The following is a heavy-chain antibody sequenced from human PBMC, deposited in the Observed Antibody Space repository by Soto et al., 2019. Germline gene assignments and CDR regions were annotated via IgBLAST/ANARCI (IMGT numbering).Heavy chain of an antibody. CDR2: IYWNDAK. CDR3: GHWSYSTGWSDY. CDR1: GLSLNTTAVG. V-gene: IGHV2-5*01. J-gene: IGHJ4*02. D-gene: IGHD6-19*01. Sequence: QITLKESGPTLVKPTQPLTLTCTLSGLSLNTTAVGVGWVRQPPGKALEWLAVIYWNDAKRYSPSLKSRLTLTKDTSKNQVVLTMTNMDPVDTATYYCGHWSYSTGWSDYWGQGALVTVSS.